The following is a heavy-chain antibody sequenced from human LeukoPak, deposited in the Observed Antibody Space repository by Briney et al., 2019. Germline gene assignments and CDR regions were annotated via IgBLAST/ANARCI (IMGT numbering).Heavy chain of an antibody. Sequence: SGTLSLTCTVSGGSISSYYWSWIRQPPGKGLEWIGYIYYSGSTNYNPSLKSRVTISVDTSKNQFSLKLSSVTAADTAVYYCASLDTADAFDIWGQGTMVTVSS. CDR2: IYYSGST. V-gene: IGHV4-59*01. D-gene: IGHD5-18*01. J-gene: IGHJ3*02. CDR1: GGSISSYY. CDR3: ASLDTADAFDI.